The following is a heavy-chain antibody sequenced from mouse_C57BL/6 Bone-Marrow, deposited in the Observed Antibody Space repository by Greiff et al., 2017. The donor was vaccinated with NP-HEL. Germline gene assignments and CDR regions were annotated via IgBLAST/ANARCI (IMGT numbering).Heavy chain of an antibody. CDR3: ARHYYNAMDY. Sequence: EVMLVESGGGLVQPGGSLKLSCAASGFTFSDYGMAWVRQAPRKGPEWVAFISNLAYSIYYADTVTGRFTISRENAKNTLYLEMSSLWSEDTAMYYCARHYYNAMDYWGQGTSVTVSS. CDR1: GFTFSDYG. CDR2: ISNLAYSI. J-gene: IGHJ4*01. V-gene: IGHV5-15*01.